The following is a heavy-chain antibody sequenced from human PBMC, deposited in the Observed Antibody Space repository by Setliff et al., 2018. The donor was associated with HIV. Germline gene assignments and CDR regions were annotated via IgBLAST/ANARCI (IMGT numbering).Heavy chain of an antibody. CDR2: FDLAEDEI. D-gene: IGHD6-13*01. J-gene: IGHJ3*01. V-gene: IGHV1-24*01. Sequence: ASVKVSCKVSGYTFIELSRHWVRQAPGKGLEWMGGFDLAEDEITYAQKFQGRVTMTEDTSIDTAYMELSSLTSEDTAVYYCAMGNSSWTYAFDFWGQGTMVTVS. CDR1: GYTFIELS. CDR3: AMGNSSWTYAFDF.